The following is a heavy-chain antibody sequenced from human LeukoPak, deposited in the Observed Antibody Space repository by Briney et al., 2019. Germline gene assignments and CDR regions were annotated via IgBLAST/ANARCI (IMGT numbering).Heavy chain of an antibody. CDR2: IRYDGSNK. V-gene: IGHV3-30*02. CDR1: GFTFSSYG. J-gene: IGHJ4*02. D-gene: IGHD3-22*01. Sequence: GGSLRLSCAASGFTFSSYGMHWVRQAPGKGLEWVAFIRYDGSNKYYADSVKGRFTISRDNAKNTLYLQMDTLRAEDTAVYYCARETDSSGYYIDHWGQGTLVTVSS. CDR3: ARETDSSGYYIDH.